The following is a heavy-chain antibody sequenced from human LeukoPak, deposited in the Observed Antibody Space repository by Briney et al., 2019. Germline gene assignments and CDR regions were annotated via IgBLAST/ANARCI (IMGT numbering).Heavy chain of an antibody. Sequence: SQTLSLTCAISGDSVSSSTAAWNWIRQSPSRGLEWLGRTYYRSRWSYEYTTSVKGRITINADTSENQFSLQLKSVTPEDTAVYYCARFEYGAPDYWGQGTLATVSS. CDR3: ARFEYGAPDY. CDR1: GDSVSSSTAA. J-gene: IGHJ4*02. CDR2: TYYRSRWSY. V-gene: IGHV6-1*01. D-gene: IGHD2/OR15-2a*01.